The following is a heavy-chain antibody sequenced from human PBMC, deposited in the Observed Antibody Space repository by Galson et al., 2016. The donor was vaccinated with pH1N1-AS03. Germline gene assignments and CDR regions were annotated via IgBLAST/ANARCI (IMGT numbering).Heavy chain of an antibody. CDR1: GSTFTSYG. Sequence: QSGAEVKKPGASVKVSCKASGSTFTSYGIGWVRQAPGQGLEWMGWISPYNGRTEYAQKLQGRVTMTTDTSTSTAYMELRSLLSDDTAMYYCARAFCSGGSCYDYCYYAVDVWGQGTTVTVSS. J-gene: IGHJ6*02. D-gene: IGHD2-15*01. CDR2: ISPYNGRT. CDR3: ARAFCSGGSCYDYCYYAVDV. V-gene: IGHV1-18*01.